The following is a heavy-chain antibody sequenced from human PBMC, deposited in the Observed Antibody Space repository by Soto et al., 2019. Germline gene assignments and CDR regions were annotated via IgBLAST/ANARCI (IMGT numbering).Heavy chain of an antibody. V-gene: IGHV3-30*18. J-gene: IGHJ4*02. CDR2: ISNDGSNE. D-gene: IGHD3-10*01. CDR1: GFTFRWFG. Sequence: GGSLRLSCAGSGFTFRWFGMNWVRQAPGKGLEWVARISNDGSNEYYVDSVKGRFTISRDNSKNTLYLQMDSLRAEDTAVYYCAKGEVRGIIPSYFDYWGLGTLVTVS. CDR3: AKGEVRGIIPSYFDY.